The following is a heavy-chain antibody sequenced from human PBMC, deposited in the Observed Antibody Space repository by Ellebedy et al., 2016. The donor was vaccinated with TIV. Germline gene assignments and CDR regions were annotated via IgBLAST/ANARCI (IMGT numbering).Heavy chain of an antibody. Sequence: ASVKVSCXASGCTFTGYYMHWVRQAPGQGLEWMGRINPNSGGTNYAQKFQGRVTMTRDTSISTAYMELSRLRSDDTAVYYCARDISSSSEDYGMDVWGQGTTVTVSS. J-gene: IGHJ6*02. D-gene: IGHD6-6*01. CDR3: ARDISSSSEDYGMDV. V-gene: IGHV1-2*02. CDR2: INPNSGGT. CDR1: GCTFTGYY.